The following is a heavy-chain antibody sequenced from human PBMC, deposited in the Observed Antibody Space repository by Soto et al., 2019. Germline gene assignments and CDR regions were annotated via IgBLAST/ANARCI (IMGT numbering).Heavy chain of an antibody. CDR1: GFTFRSYV. CDR3: ARWGPTGCLDV. CDR2: TSYDGSDK. Sequence: QVQLVESGGGVVQPGTSLRVSCVGAGFTFRSYVIQWVRQAPGKGLEWGALTSYDGSDKYYGDSVRGRFTISRDNSRNTVDLQMDSLRLEETALESCARWGPTGCLDVWGQGTLVSVSS. V-gene: IGHV3-30*19. D-gene: IGHD3-10*01. J-gene: IGHJ1*01.